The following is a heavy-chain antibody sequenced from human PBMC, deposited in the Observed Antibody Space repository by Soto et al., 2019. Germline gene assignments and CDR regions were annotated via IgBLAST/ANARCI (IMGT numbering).Heavy chain of an antibody. CDR3: ARGGGVTIFGVVPRYYYYGMDV. CDR1: GYSISSGYY. V-gene: IGHV4-38-2*01. D-gene: IGHD3-3*01. J-gene: IGHJ6*02. CDR2: IYHSGST. Sequence: SETLSLTCAVSGYSISSGYYWGWIRQPPGKGLEWIGSIYHSGSTYYNPSLKSRVTISVDTSKNQFSLKLSSVTAADTAVYYCARGGGVTIFGVVPRYYYYGMDVWGQGTTVTVS.